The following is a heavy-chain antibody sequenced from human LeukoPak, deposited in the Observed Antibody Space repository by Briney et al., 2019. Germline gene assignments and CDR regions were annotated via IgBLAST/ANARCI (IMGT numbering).Heavy chain of an antibody. D-gene: IGHD6-19*01. V-gene: IGHV3-23*01. CDR1: GFTFNTYA. J-gene: IGHJ4*02. CDR3: AKGGDIAVAGYLDY. CDR2: VSGSGDDT. Sequence: QPGGSLRLSCAASGFTFNTYAMIWVRQAPGKGLEWVSGVSGSGDDTYYADSVKGRFTISRDSSMNTLYLQMNNLRDEDTAVYYCAKGGDIAVAGYLDYWGQGTLVTVSS.